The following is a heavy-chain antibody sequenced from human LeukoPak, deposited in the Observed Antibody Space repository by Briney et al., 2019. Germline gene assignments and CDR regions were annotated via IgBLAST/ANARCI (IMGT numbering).Heavy chain of an antibody. CDR3: ARGYDILTAKTIHLDY. CDR1: GYTFTSYD. V-gene: IGHV1-18*01. Sequence: GASVKVSCKASGYTFTSYDINWVRQAPGQGLEWMGWISAYNGNTNYAQKLQGRVTMTTDTSTSTAYMELRSLRSDDTAVYYCARGYDILTAKTIHLDYWGQGTLVTVSS. J-gene: IGHJ4*02. D-gene: IGHD3-9*01. CDR2: ISAYNGNT.